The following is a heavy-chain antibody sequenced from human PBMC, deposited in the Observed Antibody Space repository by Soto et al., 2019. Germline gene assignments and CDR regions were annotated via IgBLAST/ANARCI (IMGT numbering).Heavy chain of an antibody. CDR1: CGSISSGGYY. CDR2: IYYSGST. Sequence: SETLSLTCPFSCGSISSGGYYWSCLLQQPGKGLEWIGYIYYSGSTYYNPSLKSRVTISVDTSKNQFSLKLSSVTAADTAVYYCARSGYSYGPNPLLHWGQGTLVTVSS. D-gene: IGHD5-18*01. J-gene: IGHJ4*02. CDR3: ARSGYSYGPNPLLH. V-gene: IGHV4-31*03.